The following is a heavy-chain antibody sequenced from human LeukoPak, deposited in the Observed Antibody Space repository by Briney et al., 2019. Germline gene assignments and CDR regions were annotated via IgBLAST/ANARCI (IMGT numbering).Heavy chain of an antibody. CDR2: IYPGVSVT. D-gene: IGHD2-8*02. V-gene: IGHV5-51*01. CDR1: GYSFTSYW. Sequence: GESLKISCKGSGYSFTSYWIGWVRQMPGKSLAWMGIIYPGVSVTRYSPYFQGQVTISAAKSISTAYLQWSSLKASDTAMYYCAIDSGTTGGNWFDPWGQGTLVTVSS. J-gene: IGHJ5*02. CDR3: AIDSGTTGGNWFDP.